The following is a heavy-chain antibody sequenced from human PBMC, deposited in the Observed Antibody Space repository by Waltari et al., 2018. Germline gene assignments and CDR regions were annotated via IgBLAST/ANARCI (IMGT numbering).Heavy chain of an antibody. Sequence: EVQLVESGGGLVQPGGSLRLSCAVSGVPFSSYWMPWVRQAPGKGLVWVSRINSDGSITTYADSVKGRFTISRDNAKNTLYLQMNSLRAEDTAVYYCASSSYGGNSDFWGQGTLVTVSS. V-gene: IGHV3-74*01. J-gene: IGHJ4*02. D-gene: IGHD2-21*02. CDR2: INSDGSIT. CDR1: GVPFSSYW. CDR3: ASSSYGGNSDF.